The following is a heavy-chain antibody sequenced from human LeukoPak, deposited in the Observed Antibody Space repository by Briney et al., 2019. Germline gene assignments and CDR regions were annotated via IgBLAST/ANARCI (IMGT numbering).Heavy chain of an antibody. J-gene: IGHJ2*01. CDR2: INPDSGDT. Sequence: GASVKVSCEAFGYTFTDDYIHWMRQAPGQGLEWLGWINPDSGDTMYSQKFEGRVTMSRDTSTNTAHMELSSLEFDDTAIYYCARDFQTGANDWHFDLWGRGTLVTVSS. D-gene: IGHD2-8*02. CDR1: GYTFTDDY. V-gene: IGHV1-2*02. CDR3: ARDFQTGANDWHFDL.